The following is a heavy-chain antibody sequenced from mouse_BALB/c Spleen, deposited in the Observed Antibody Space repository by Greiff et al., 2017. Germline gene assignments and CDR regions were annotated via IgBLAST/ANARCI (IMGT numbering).Heavy chain of an antibody. CDR2: IDPANGNT. J-gene: IGHJ3*01. CDR3: SGKPDDDCELAY. Sequence: VQLQQSGAELVTPGASVTLSCTASGFNIKDTYMHWVKQSPEQGLEWIGRIDPANGNTKYDPKFQGKATITADTSSNTDYLQLSSLTPEDTAVYYYSGKPDDDCELAYWGQGTLVTVSA. V-gene: IGHV14-3*02. CDR1: GFNIKDTY. D-gene: IGHD2-4*01.